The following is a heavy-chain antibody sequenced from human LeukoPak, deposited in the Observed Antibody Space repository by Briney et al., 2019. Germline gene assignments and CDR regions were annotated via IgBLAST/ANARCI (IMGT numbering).Heavy chain of an antibody. V-gene: IGHV3-21*01. CDR3: ARGWLDAFDI. CDR1: GFTFSSYS. J-gene: IGHJ3*02. Sequence: PGGSLRLSCAASGFTFSSYSMNWVRQAPGKGLEGVSSISSSRRYIYYADSVKGRFTISRDNAQNSLYLQMNSLGAEDTAVYYCARGWLDAFDIWGQGTMVTVSS. D-gene: IGHD6-19*01. CDR2: ISSSRRYI.